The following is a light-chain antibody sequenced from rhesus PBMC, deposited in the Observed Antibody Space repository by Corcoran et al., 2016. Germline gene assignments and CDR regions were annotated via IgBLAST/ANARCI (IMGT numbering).Light chain of an antibody. CDR2: AAS. Sequence: DIQMTQSPSSLSASVGDRVTVTCRASQGINKALSWYQQNPGKASTRLISAASSLQTGVSSRFSVSGSGKDYTLTSSSLQPEDVATYYCLQEYTSPLTFGGGTKVEIK. CDR1: QGINKA. CDR3: LQEYTSPLT. V-gene: IGKV1-94*01. J-gene: IGKJ4*01.